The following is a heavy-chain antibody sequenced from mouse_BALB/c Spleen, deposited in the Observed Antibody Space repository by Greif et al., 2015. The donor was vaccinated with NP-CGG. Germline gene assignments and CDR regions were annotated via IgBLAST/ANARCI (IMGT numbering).Heavy chain of an antibody. CDR1: GYTFTSYW. CDR3: ARRVYYFDY. J-gene: IGHJ2*01. Sequence: QVQLQQSGAELAKPGASVKTSCKASGYTFTSYWMHWVKQRPGQGLEWIGYINPSTGYTEYNQKFKDKATLTADKSSSTAYMQLSSLTSEDSAVYYCARRVYYFDYWGQGTTLTVSS. V-gene: IGHV1-7*01. CDR2: INPSTGYT.